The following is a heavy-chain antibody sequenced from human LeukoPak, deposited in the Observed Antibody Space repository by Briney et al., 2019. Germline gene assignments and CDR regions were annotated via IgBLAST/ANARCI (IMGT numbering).Heavy chain of an antibody. Sequence: SETLSLTCTVSGGSISSYYWSWVRQPPGKGLEWIGYIYYSGSTNYNPSLKSRVTISVDTSKNQFSLKLSSVTAADTAVYYCARDELLDAFDIWGEGTMVTDSS. D-gene: IGHD1-26*01. V-gene: IGHV4-59*01. CDR3: ARDELLDAFDI. J-gene: IGHJ3*02. CDR2: IYYSGST. CDR1: GGSISSYY.